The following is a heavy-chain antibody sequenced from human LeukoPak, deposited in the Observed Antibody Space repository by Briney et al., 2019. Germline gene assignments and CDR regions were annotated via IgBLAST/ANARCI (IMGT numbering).Heavy chain of an antibody. CDR2: INHSGST. CDR1: GGSFSGYH. CDR3: ARHRKGYSSGWYPQDYFDY. V-gene: IGHV4-34*01. D-gene: IGHD6-19*01. Sequence: PSETLSLTCAVYGGSFSGYHWSWIRQPPGKGLEWIGEINHSGSTNYNPSLKSRVTISVDTSKNQFSLKLSSVTAADTAVYYCARHRKGYSSGWYPQDYFDYWGQGTLVTVSS. J-gene: IGHJ4*02.